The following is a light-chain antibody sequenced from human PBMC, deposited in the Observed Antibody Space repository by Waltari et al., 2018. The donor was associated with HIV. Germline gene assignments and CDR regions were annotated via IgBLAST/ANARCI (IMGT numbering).Light chain of an antibody. V-gene: IGKV1-5*03. J-gene: IGKJ1*01. CDR2: KAS. CDR1: QSISSW. CDR3: QQYNSYSRA. Sequence: DIQMTQSPSTLSASVGDSVIITCRASQSISSWLAWYQQKPEKAPKLLIYKASTLKSGVASRFSGSGSGTEFTLTISSLQPDDFATYYCQQYNSYSRAFGQGTKVEI.